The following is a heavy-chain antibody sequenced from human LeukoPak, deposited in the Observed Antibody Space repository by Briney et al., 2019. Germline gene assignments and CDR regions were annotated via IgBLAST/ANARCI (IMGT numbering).Heavy chain of an antibody. Sequence: PGGSVRLSCAASGFTFSSYWMTWVRQAPGKGLEWVANINRDRGGKYYVDSVKGRFTFSRDNAKNSVSLQMNSLRAEDTAVYYCARGSSGSFDFWGQGTLVIVSS. J-gene: IGHJ4*02. D-gene: IGHD6-6*01. CDR3: ARGSSGSFDF. V-gene: IGHV3-7*04. CDR1: GFTFSSYW. CDR2: INRDRGGK.